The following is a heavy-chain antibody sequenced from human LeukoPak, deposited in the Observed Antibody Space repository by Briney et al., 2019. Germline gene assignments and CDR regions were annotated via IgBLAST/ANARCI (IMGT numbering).Heavy chain of an antibody. Sequence: AGGSLRLSCAASGFTFSSYSMNWVRQAPGKGLEWVSYISSSSSTIYYADSVKGRFTISRDNAKNSLYLQMNSLRAEDTAVYYCARAHAEIRLWFGELTGWFDPWGQGTLVTVSS. V-gene: IGHV3-48*01. CDR1: GFTFSSYS. J-gene: IGHJ5*02. CDR2: ISSSSSTI. CDR3: ARAHAEIRLWFGELTGWFDP. D-gene: IGHD3-10*01.